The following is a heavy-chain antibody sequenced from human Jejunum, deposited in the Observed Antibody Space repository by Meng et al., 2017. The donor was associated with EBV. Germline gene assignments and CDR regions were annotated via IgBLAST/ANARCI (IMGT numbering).Heavy chain of an antibody. Sequence: QRQLRESGPGLVKPSETLSLPCTVSGGSIRSSGYYWGWIRQPPGKGLQWIGSIYDSGTTYYNPSLRSRVTISVDTSKNQFSLKLNSVTAADTAVYYCARAGYCSSTTCPRWFDPWGQGTLVTVSS. J-gene: IGHJ5*02. CDR3: ARAGYCSSTTCPRWFDP. CDR2: IYDSGTT. D-gene: IGHD2-2*01. CDR1: GGSIRSSGYY. V-gene: IGHV4-39*07.